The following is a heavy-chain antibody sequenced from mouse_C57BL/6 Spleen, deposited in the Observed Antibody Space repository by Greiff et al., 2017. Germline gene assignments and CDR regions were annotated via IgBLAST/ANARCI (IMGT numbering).Heavy chain of an antibody. D-gene: IGHD2-1*01. CDR1: GYTFTDYE. CDR3: TLIYYGNPSYAMDY. Sequence: VKLMESGAELVRPGASVTLSCKASGYTFTDYEMHWVKQTPVHGLEWIGAIDPETGGTAYNQKFKGKAILTADKSSSTAYMELRSLTSEDSAVYYCTLIYYGNPSYAMDYWGQGTSVTVSS. V-gene: IGHV1-15*01. J-gene: IGHJ4*01. CDR2: IDPETGGT.